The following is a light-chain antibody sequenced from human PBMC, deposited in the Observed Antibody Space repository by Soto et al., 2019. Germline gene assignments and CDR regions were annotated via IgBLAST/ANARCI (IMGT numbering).Light chain of an antibody. J-gene: IGLJ2*01. CDR2: GNS. Sequence: QSVLTQPPSASGAPGQRVTISCTGSSSNIGAGYDVHWYQQLPGTAPKLLIYGNSNRPSGVPDRFSGSKSGTSASLAITGLQAEDEADYYCQYYDSSVSKVVFGGGTKLTVL. V-gene: IGLV1-40*01. CDR1: SSNIGAGYD. CDR3: QYYDSSVSKVV.